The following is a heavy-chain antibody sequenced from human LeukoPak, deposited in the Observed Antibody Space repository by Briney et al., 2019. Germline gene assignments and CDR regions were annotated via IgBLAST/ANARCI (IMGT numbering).Heavy chain of an antibody. D-gene: IGHD3-16*01. CDR2: IKNKRDGETP. Sequence: GGSLRLSSAPSGFTLTYAWTRWVRQAPRKGVEWVGRIKNKRDGETPDYASPVKGKITISRDKSKVTLNLKTDSQKAEDIDLYFSTCFAWWSSDYWGQGTLVTVSS. CDR1: GFTLTYAW. V-gene: IGHV3-15*01. CDR3: TCFAWWSSDY. J-gene: IGHJ4*02.